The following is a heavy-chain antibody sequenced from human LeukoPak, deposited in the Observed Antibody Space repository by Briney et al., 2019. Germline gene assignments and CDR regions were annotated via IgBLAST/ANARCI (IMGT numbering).Heavy chain of an antibody. J-gene: IGHJ4*02. CDR2: ISAYNGNT. CDR1: GYTFTSYG. Sequence: ASVKVSCKASGYTFTSYGISWVRQAPGQGLEWMGWISAYNGNTNYAQKLQGRVTMTTDTSTSTAYMELRSLRSDDTAVYYCARDLGGQQLEHLVPVYWGQGTLVTVSS. D-gene: IGHD6-13*01. V-gene: IGHV1-18*01. CDR3: ARDLGGQQLEHLVPVY.